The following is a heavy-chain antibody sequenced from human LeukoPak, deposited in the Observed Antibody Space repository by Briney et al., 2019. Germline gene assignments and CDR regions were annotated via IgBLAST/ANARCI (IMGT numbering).Heavy chain of an antibody. J-gene: IGHJ4*02. CDR1: GFTFSASA. CDR2: IRSKTNNYAT. Sequence: GGSLRLSCAASGFTFSASAMHWVRQASGKGLEWVGRIRSKTNNYATTYAASVKGRFTISRDDSKNTAYLQMNSLKTEDTAVYYCTKSGIDSWGQGTLLTVSS. V-gene: IGHV3-73*01. D-gene: IGHD3-10*01. CDR3: TKSGIDS.